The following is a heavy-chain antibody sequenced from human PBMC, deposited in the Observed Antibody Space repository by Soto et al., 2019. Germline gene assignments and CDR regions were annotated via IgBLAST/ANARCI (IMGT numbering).Heavy chain of an antibody. Sequence: GGSLRLSCAASGFTFSSYAMSWVRQAPGKGLEWVSAISGSGGSTYYADSVKGRFTISRDNSKNTLYLQMNSLRADDTAVYYCARRKSSSWYPTYFDYWGQGTLVTVSS. CDR3: ARRKSSSWYPTYFDY. J-gene: IGHJ4*02. V-gene: IGHV3-23*01. CDR2: ISGSGGST. D-gene: IGHD6-13*01. CDR1: GFTFSSYA.